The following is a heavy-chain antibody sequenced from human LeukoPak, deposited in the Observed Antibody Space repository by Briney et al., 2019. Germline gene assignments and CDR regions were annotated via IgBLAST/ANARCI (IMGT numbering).Heavy chain of an antibody. Sequence: SETLSLTCSVSGGSLSSSHYYWGWLRQPPGKGLEWIGSIHYSGSTHYNPSLKSRVTISVDTSENQFSLELSSVTAADTAVFHCARHKDCDSITHCHFDYWGQGSLVTVSS. J-gene: IGHJ4*02. V-gene: IGHV4-39*01. CDR3: ARHKDCDSITHCHFDY. D-gene: IGHD2-15*01. CDR1: GGSLSSSHYY. CDR2: IHYSGST.